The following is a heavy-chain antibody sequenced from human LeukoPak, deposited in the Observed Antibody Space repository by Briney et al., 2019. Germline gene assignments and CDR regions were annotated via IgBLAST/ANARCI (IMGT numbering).Heavy chain of an antibody. CDR3: ARDRFEYDSTTYFGCYA. CDR1: GFTFNTFW. J-gene: IGHJ5*02. CDR2: IKQDGSEK. Sequence: GGSLRLSCAASGFTFNTFWMSWVRQAPGKGLEWVANIKQDGSEKYYVDSVKGRFTISRDNAKNSLYLQMNSLRAEDTAVYYCARDRFEYDSTTYFGCYAWGLGTLVTVSS. D-gene: IGHD2/OR15-2a*01. V-gene: IGHV3-7*01.